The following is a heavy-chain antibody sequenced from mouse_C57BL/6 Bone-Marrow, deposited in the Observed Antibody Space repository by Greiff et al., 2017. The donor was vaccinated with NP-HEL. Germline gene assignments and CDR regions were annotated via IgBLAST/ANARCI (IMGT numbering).Heavy chain of an antibody. CDR2: ISNLAYSI. CDR1: GFTFSDYG. CDR3: ARTGMVTPYYFDY. Sequence: DVKLVESGGGLVQPGGSLKLSCAASGFTFSDYGMAWVRQAPRKGPEWVAFISNLAYSIYYADTVTGRFTISRENAKNTLYLEMSSLRSEDTAMYYCARTGMVTPYYFDYWGQGTTLTVSS. J-gene: IGHJ2*01. V-gene: IGHV5-15*01. D-gene: IGHD2-3*01.